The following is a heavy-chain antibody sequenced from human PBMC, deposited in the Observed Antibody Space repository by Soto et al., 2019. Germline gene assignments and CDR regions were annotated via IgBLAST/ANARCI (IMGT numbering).Heavy chain of an antibody. J-gene: IGHJ4*02. Sequence: EVQLVESGGGVVRPGGSLRLSCAASGFTFDDYGMSWVRQAPGKGLAWVSGINWNGGSTGYADSVKGRFTISRDNAKNSLYLQMNSLSAEDTALSYCARLYSSGWYGPGRYWGQGTLVTVSS. D-gene: IGHD6-19*01. CDR2: INWNGGST. CDR3: ARLYSSGWYGPGRY. CDR1: GFTFDDYG. V-gene: IGHV3-20*04.